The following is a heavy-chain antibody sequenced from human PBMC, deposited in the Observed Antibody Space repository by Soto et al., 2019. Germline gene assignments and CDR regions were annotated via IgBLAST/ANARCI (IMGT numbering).Heavy chain of an antibody. Sequence: SVKVSCKASGGTFSSYAISWLRQSPGQGLEWMGGIIPIFGTANYAQKFQGRVTITADESTSTAYMELSSLRSEDTAVYYCASSKSGSWYNYYYYGMDVWGQGTTVTVSS. V-gene: IGHV1-69*13. CDR3: ASSKSGSWYNYYYYGMDV. D-gene: IGHD6-13*01. J-gene: IGHJ6*02. CDR2: IIPIFGTA. CDR1: GGTFSSYA.